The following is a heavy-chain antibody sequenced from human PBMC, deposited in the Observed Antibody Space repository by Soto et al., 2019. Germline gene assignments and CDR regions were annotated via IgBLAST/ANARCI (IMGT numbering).Heavy chain of an antibody. CDR1: GGTFSSYA. CDR2: IIPIFGTA. D-gene: IGHD3-22*01. Sequence: SVKVSCKASGGTFSSYAISWVRQAPGQGLEWMGGIIPIFGTANYAQKFQGRVTITADKSTSTAYMELSSLRSEDTAVYYCARDHYDRSGHFDYWGQGTLFTVSS. V-gene: IGHV1-69*06. CDR3: ARDHYDRSGHFDY. J-gene: IGHJ4*02.